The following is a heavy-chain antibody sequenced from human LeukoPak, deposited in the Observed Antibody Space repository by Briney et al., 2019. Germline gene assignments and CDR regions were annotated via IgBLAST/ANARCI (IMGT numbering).Heavy chain of an antibody. CDR1: GFTFSIYS. Sequence: GGSLRLSCAASGFTFSIYSMNWVRQTPGKGLEWVSSISSSSAYIYYADSVKGRFTISRDNSKNTLYLQMNSLRAEDTAVYYCARDMFDLGSGWYLSHWGQGTLVTVSS. V-gene: IGHV3-21*01. CDR3: ARDMFDLGSGWYLSH. CDR2: ISSSSAYI. D-gene: IGHD6-19*01. J-gene: IGHJ4*02.